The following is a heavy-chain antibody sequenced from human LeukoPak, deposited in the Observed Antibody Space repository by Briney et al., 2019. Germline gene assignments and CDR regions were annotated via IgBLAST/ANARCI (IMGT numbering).Heavy chain of an antibody. Sequence: SETLSLTCTVSGGSISSSSYYWGWIRQPPGKGLEWIGSIYYSGSTYYNPSLKSRVTISVDTSKNQLSLKLSSVTAADTAVYYCARWVYYDILTGTYYFDYWGQGTLVTVSS. D-gene: IGHD3-9*01. CDR2: IYYSGST. V-gene: IGHV4-39*01. CDR1: GGSISSSSYY. J-gene: IGHJ4*02. CDR3: ARWVYYDILTGTYYFDY.